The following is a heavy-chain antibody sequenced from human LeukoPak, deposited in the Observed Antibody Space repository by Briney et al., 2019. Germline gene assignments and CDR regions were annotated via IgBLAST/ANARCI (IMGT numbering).Heavy chain of an antibody. CDR1: GFTVSNNY. J-gene: IGHJ4*02. CDR3: ARVIVGSTPHMDYLDY. V-gene: IGHV3-53*01. CDR2: IYASGSS. D-gene: IGHD1-26*01. Sequence: GGCLRLSCAASGFTVSNNYMSWVRQIPGKGLEWLSVIYASGSSYYADSVKGRFTISRDNSKNILHLQMNSLRAEDTAVYYCARVIVGSTPHMDYLDYWGQGTLVTVSS.